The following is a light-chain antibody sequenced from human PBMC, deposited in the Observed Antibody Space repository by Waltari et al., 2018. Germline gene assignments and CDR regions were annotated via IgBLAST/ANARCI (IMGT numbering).Light chain of an antibody. CDR2: AAS. V-gene: IGKV1-6*01. CDR1: QGIRHS. CDR3: LQNSNYPRT. Sequence: AMQMTHSPASLSASVGDRVTISCRASQGIRHSLVWFQQKPGEAPKILIYAASTLEVGVPSRFSGSGSGTDFTLTISSLQPEDFATYYCLQNSNYPRTFGHGTRVLI. J-gene: IGKJ1*01.